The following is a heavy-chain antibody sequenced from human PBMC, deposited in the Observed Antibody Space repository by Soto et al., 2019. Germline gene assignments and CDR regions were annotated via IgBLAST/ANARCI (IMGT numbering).Heavy chain of an antibody. CDR1: DGSISSYDW. V-gene: IGHV4-4*02. Sequence: SETLSLTCVVSDGSISSYDWLTWVRQPPGKGLEWIGKMYHSGGADYSPSLKSRVTISADSSKNHFSLRLTGVTAADTAVYYCAAGNVDSMLEYWGQGTQVTVSS. CDR3: AAGNVDSMLEY. D-gene: IGHD3-3*01. J-gene: IGHJ4*02. CDR2: MYHSGGA.